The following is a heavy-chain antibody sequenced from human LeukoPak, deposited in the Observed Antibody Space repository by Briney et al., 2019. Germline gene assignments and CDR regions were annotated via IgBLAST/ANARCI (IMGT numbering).Heavy chain of an antibody. Sequence: GGSLRLSCEASGFRFGGFWMNWVRQAPGKGPERVANINQDGSEKLYVDSVKGRFTISRDNARNSLYLQMNSLRVEDTAVYYCTRDVREAYDIWGHGTMVTVSS. CDR1: GFRFGGFW. D-gene: IGHD3-16*01. V-gene: IGHV3-7*01. CDR2: INQDGSEK. J-gene: IGHJ3*02. CDR3: TRDVREAYDI.